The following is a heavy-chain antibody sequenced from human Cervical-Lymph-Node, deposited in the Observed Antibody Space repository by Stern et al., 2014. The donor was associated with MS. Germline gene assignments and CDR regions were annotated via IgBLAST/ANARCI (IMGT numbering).Heavy chain of an antibody. V-gene: IGHV3-11*01. CDR3: ARDPVVDL. CDR2: ISSDGTNK. Sequence: VQLVESGGGLVKPGGSLRLSCAASGFTFSDHYMSWIRQTPGKGLEWLSYISSDGTNKYYADSVKGRFTVSRDNAKNSLHLQMNSLRAEDTAVYYCARDPVVDLWGQGTLVTVSS. D-gene: IGHD2-21*01. J-gene: IGHJ5*02. CDR1: GFTFSDHY.